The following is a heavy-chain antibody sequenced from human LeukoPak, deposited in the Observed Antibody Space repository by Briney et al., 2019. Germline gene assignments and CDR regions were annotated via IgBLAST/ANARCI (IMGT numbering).Heavy chain of an antibody. CDR2: IYYSGST. J-gene: IGHJ6*02. D-gene: IGHD4-17*01. Sequence: SETLSLTCTVSGGSISSSSYYWGWIRQPPGKGLEWIGSIYYSGSTYYNPSLKSRVTISVDTSKNQFSLKLSSVTAADTAVYYCAREDPQTTVPEGMAVWGQGTTVTVSS. CDR3: AREDPQTTVPEGMAV. CDR1: GGSISSSSYY. V-gene: IGHV4-39*07.